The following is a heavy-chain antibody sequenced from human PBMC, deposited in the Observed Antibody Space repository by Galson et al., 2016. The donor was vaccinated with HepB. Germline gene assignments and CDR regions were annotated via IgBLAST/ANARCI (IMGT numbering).Heavy chain of an antibody. Sequence: LSLTCSVSGGSIRSSNYYWGWIRQPPGKGLEWIGSLYYTENTYSNPSLESRLTMSIDTSKKQFSLKLRSVTAADTAVYFCARHQRRDAYILKSFDPWGRGTLVTVSS. CDR3: ARHQRRDAYILKSFDP. J-gene: IGHJ2*01. D-gene: IGHD5-24*01. CDR2: LYYTENT. CDR1: GGSIRSSNYY. V-gene: IGHV4-39*01.